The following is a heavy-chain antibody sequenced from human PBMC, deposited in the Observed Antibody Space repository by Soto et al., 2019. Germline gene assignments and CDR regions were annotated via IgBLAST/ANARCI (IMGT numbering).Heavy chain of an antibody. CDR1: GYTFTSYG. CDR3: ARAGGSYPRAGYGMDV. Sequence: ASVKVSCKASGYTFTSYGISWVRQAPGQGLEWMGWISAYNGNTNYAQKLQGRVTMTTDTSTSTAYLELRSLRSDGTAVYYCARAGGSYPRAGYGMDVWGQGTTVTVSS. CDR2: ISAYNGNT. V-gene: IGHV1-18*04. D-gene: IGHD1-26*01. J-gene: IGHJ6*02.